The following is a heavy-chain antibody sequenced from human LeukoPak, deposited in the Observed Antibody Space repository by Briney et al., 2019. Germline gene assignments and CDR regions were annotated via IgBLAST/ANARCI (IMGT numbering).Heavy chain of an antibody. CDR2: IYLGDSDT. J-gene: IGHJ3*02. D-gene: IGHD5-24*01. CDR3: ARPKLPATNDAFDI. CDR1: GYSFTSHW. V-gene: IGHV5-51*01. Sequence: GESLKISCKGSGYSFTSHWIGWVRQMPGKGLEWMGIIYLGDSDTRYSPSFQGQVTISADKSISTAYLQWSSLKASDTAMYYCARPKLPATNDAFDIWGQGTMVTVSS.